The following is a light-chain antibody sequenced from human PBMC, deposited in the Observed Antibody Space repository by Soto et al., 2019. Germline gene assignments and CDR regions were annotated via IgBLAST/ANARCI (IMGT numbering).Light chain of an antibody. CDR1: QSISKW. CDR3: QQYHSYRT. V-gene: IGKV1-5*01. CDR2: DVS. J-gene: IGKJ1*01. Sequence: DIPMTQTPSTLSASVGDRVTITCRASQSISKWLAWYQQKPGKAPKLLMYDVSSLESGVPSRFSGSGSGTEFTLTISSLQSDDFATYYCQQYHSYRTFGQGTKVDIK.